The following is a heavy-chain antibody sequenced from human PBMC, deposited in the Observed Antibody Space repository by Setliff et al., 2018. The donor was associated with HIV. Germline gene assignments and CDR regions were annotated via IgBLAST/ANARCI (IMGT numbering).Heavy chain of an antibody. Sequence: SETLSLTCTVSGGSVSSGAYFWSWIRQHPGKGLEWMGCMSKRGTYIINPSLESRMTMSVDTSKNQLYLRLKSVTAADTAVYFCARDAVEASIPGGWFDSWGPGTLVTVSS. CDR2: MSKRGTY. J-gene: IGHJ5*01. V-gene: IGHV4-31*03. D-gene: IGHD2-21*01. CDR3: ARDAVEASIPGGWFDS. CDR1: GGSVSSGAYF.